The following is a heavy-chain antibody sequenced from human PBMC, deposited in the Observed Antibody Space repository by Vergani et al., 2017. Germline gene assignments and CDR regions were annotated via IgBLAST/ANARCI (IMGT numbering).Heavy chain of an antibody. CDR1: GFTLSSHA. J-gene: IGHJ6*03. D-gene: IGHD2-8*01. CDR2: IWYDGSKE. Sequence: VQLVESGGGLVQPGGCLRLSCAGSGFTLSSHAMHWVRQAPGKGLEWVAFIWYDGSKEYYADSVKGRFTNSRDNSKNTLYLQMNNLRAADTAVYYCARSGYCAHGVCYMTYYYYMDVWGKGTAVTVSS. V-gene: IGHV3-33*01. CDR3: ARSGYCAHGVCYMTYYYYMDV.